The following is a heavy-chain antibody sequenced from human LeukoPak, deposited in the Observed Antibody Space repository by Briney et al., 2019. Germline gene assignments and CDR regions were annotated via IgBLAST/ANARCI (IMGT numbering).Heavy chain of an antibody. CDR2: INPNSGGT. CDR3: ARVARGLVPLDY. D-gene: IGHD1-26*01. V-gene: IGHV1-2*02. CDR1: GYTFTGYY. J-gene: IGHJ4*02. Sequence: ASVKVSCKASGYTFTGYYLHWVRQAPGQGLEWMGWINPNSGGTNYAQKFQGRVTMTRDTSISTAYMELSRLRSDDTAVYYCARVARGLVPLDYWGQGTLVTVSS.